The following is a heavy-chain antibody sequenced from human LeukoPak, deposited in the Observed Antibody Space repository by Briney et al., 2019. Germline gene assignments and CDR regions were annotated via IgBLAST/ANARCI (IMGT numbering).Heavy chain of an antibody. CDR2: IIASSGAT. Sequence: GGSLRLSCAASGFSFNNYAMSWVRQAPGKGLEWVSIIIASSGATFYADSVKGRFTISRDISKNTLYLQMNNLRVEDTAVYYCVKGAYDYIEVAYFDFWGQGILVTVSS. CDR3: VKGAYDYIEVAYFDF. V-gene: IGHV3-23*01. D-gene: IGHD5-12*01. J-gene: IGHJ4*01. CDR1: GFSFNNYA.